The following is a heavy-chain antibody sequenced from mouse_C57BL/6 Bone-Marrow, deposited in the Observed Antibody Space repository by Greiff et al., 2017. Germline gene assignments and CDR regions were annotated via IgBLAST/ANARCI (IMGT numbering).Heavy chain of an antibody. J-gene: IGHJ2*01. Sequence: QVQLQQSGAELARPGASVKLSCKASGYTFTSSGISWVKQRTGQGLEWIGEIYPRSGNTYYNETFKGKATLTADKSSSTAYMELRRLTSEDSAVYFCARSDGYYGYWGQGTTLTVSS. V-gene: IGHV1-81*01. CDR3: ARSDGYYGY. CDR2: IYPRSGNT. CDR1: GYTFTSSG. D-gene: IGHD2-3*01.